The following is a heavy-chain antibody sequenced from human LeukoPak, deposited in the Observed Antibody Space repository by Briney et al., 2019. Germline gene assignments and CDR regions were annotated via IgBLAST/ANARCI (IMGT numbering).Heavy chain of an antibody. Sequence: GGSLRLSCAASGFTFSSYSMNWVRQAPGKGLEWVSYISSSSTIYYADSMKGRFTISRDNAKNSLYLQMNSLRDEDTAVYYCARDYGDYANDYWGQGTLVTVPS. CDR3: ARDYGDYANDY. J-gene: IGHJ4*02. D-gene: IGHD4-17*01. CDR1: GFTFSSYS. CDR2: ISSSSTI. V-gene: IGHV3-48*02.